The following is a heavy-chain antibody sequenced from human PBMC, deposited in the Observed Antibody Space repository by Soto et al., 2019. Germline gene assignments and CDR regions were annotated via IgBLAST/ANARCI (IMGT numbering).Heavy chain of an antibody. CDR3: AREASSRYLNDY. J-gene: IGHJ4*02. D-gene: IGHD6-25*01. V-gene: IGHV3-74*01. Sequence: PGGSLRLSCAASGFTFSSYWMHWVRQAPGKGLVWVSRINSDGSSTSYADSVKGRFTISRDNAKNTLYLQMNSLRAEDTAVYYCAREASSRYLNDYWGQGTLVTVSS. CDR2: INSDGSST. CDR1: GFTFSSYW.